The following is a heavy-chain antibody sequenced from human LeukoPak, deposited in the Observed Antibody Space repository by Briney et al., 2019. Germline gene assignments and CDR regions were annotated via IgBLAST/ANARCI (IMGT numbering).Heavy chain of an antibody. J-gene: IGHJ5*02. D-gene: IGHD4-17*01. V-gene: IGHV4-4*07. CDR1: GGSISSYY. CDR2: IYTSGST. CDR3: ARDRAEGDYATDNWFDP. Sequence: PSETLSLTCTVSGGSISSYYWSWIRQPAGKGLEWIGRIYTSGSTNYNPSLKSRVTMSVDTSKNQFSLKLSSVTAADTAVYYCARDRAEGDYATDNWFDPWGQGTLVTVSS.